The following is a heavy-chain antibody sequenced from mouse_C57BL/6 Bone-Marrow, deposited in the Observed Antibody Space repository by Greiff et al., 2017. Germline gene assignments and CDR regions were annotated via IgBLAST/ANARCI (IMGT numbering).Heavy chain of an antibody. Sequence: EVQRVESGGGLVKPGGSLKLSCAASGFTFSSYAMSWVRQTPEKRLEWVATISDGGSYTYYPDNVKGRFTISRDNAKNNLYLQMSHLKSEDTAMYYCARERYYSNYGFAYWGQGTLVTVSA. CDR1: GFTFSSYA. CDR2: ISDGGSYT. D-gene: IGHD2-5*01. V-gene: IGHV5-4*01. CDR3: ARERYYSNYGFAY. J-gene: IGHJ3*01.